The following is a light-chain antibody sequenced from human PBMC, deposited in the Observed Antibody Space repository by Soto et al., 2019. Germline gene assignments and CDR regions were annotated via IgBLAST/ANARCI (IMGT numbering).Light chain of an antibody. CDR3: ETWDSNTRV. CDR1: SGHSSYI. CDR2: LEGSGSY. V-gene: IGLV4-60*02. Sequence: QPVLTQSSSASASLGSSVKLTCTLSSGHSSYIIAWYQQQAGKAPRYLMKLEGSGSYNKGSGVPDRFSGSSSGADRYLTISNLQFEDEADYYCETWDSNTRVFGGGTKLTVL. J-gene: IGLJ3*02.